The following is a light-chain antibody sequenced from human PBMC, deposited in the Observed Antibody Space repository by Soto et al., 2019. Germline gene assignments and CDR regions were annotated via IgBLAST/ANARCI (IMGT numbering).Light chain of an antibody. V-gene: IGKV1-39*01. Sequence: DIQMTQSPSSLSAYVGDRISVTCRPSQSIASFLNWYQQKPGKAPRLLIYSATNLYSGVPSRFSGSDAVTDFTLTISSLQPEDFATYFCQQSYSIPHTFGQGTKVEIK. CDR3: QQSYSIPHT. J-gene: IGKJ2*01. CDR2: SAT. CDR1: QSIASF.